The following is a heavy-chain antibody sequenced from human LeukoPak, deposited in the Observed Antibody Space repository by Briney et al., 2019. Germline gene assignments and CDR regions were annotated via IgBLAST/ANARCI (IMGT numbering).Heavy chain of an antibody. CDR2: INSDGSST. V-gene: IGHV3-74*01. J-gene: IGHJ4*02. CDR3: ARRAPSHDFDS. CDR1: GFTFSSYW. Sequence: GGSLRLSCAASGFTFSSYWMHWVRQAPGKGLVWVSRINSDGSSTSYADSVKGRFTISRDNAERTLYLEMNSLRAGDTAVYFCARRAPSHDFDSWGQGTLVTVSS.